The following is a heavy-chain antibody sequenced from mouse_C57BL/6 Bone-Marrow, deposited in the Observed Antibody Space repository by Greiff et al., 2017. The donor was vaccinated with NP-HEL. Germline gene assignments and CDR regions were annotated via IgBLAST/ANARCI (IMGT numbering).Heavy chain of an antibody. CDR3: TGAYYSNRYYAMEY. J-gene: IGHJ4*01. CDR1: GFTFSDAW. CDR2: IRNKANNHAT. Sequence: EVMLVESGGGLVQPGGSMKLSCAASGFTFSDAWMDWVRQSPEKGLEWVAEIRNKANNHATYYAESVKGRFTISRDDSKSSVYLQMNSLRAEDTGIYYCTGAYYSNRYYAMEYWGQGTSVTVSS. D-gene: IGHD2-5*01. V-gene: IGHV6-6*01.